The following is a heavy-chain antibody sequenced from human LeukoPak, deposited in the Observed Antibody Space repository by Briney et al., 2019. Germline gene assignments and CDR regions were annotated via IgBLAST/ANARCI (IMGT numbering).Heavy chain of an antibody. CDR3: ARGIAAAGTWYFDY. V-gene: IGHV3-30-3*01. CDR2: ISYDGSNK. CDR1: GFTFNNHI. Sequence: GGSLRLSCAASGFTFNNHIMHWVRQAPGKGLEWVAVISYDGSNKYYADSVKGRFTISRDNSKNTLYLQMNSLRAEDTAVYYCARGIAAAGTWYFDYWGQGTLVTVSS. D-gene: IGHD6-13*01. J-gene: IGHJ4*02.